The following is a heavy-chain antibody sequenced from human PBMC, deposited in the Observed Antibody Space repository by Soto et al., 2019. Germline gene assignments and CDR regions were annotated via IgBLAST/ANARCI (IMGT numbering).Heavy chain of an antibody. D-gene: IGHD6-13*01. CDR1: GFTFSSYA. CDR3: ARDVGNGYGSSWYL. V-gene: IGHV3-30-3*01. CDR2: ISYDGSNK. J-gene: IGHJ5*02. Sequence: QVQLVESGGGVVQPGRSLRLSCAASGFTFSSYAMHWVRQAPGKGLEWVAVISYDGSNKYYADSVKGRFTISRDNSKNTLYLQMNSLRAEDTAVYYCARDVGNGYGSSWYLWGQGTLVTVSS.